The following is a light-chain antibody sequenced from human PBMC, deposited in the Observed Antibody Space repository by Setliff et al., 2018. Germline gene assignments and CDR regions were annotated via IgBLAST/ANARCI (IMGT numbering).Light chain of an antibody. CDR3: AAWDDILKAVV. V-gene: IGLV1-44*01. J-gene: IGLJ3*02. CDR2: RDS. Sequence: GSSSNIGTKTVNWYQQLPGVAPKLLIHRDSQRPSGVPDRFSGSKSGTSASLAISGLLSEDEADYYCAAWDDILKAVVFGGGTKVTVL. CDR1: SSNIGTKT.